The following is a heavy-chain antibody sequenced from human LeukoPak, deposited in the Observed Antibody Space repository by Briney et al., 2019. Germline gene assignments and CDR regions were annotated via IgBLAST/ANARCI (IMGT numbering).Heavy chain of an antibody. CDR3: ARVGQWLVRGAFDI. CDR2: IYHSGST. CDR1: GGSISSSNW. D-gene: IGHD6-19*01. Sequence: SETLSLTCAVSGGSISSSNWWSWVRQPPGKGLEWIGEIYHSGSTNYNPSLKSRVTISVDTSKNQFSLKLSSVTAADTAVYYCARVGQWLVRGAFDIWGQGTMVTVSS. J-gene: IGHJ3*02. V-gene: IGHV4-4*02.